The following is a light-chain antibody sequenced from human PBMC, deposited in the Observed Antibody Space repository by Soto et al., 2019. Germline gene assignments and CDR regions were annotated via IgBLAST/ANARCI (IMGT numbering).Light chain of an antibody. CDR2: WAS. CDR1: QSVLYSSNNRAS. V-gene: IGKV4-1*01. J-gene: IGKJ2*01. CDR3: QQYYSTMYT. Sequence: DIVMTQSPDSLAVSLGERATINCKSSQSVLYSSNNRASLAWYQQKPGLPPKLLIYWASIRASGVPDRFSGGGSGTDFTLTISSLQAEDVAVYYCQQYYSTMYTFGQVTKLEIK.